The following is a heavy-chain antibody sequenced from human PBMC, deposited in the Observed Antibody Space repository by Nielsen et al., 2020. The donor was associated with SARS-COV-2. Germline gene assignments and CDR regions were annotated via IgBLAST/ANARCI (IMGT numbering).Heavy chain of an antibody. CDR1: GFTFSDCY. CDR3: ARGLHSPSTYYFFDL. D-gene: IGHD2/OR15-2a*01. V-gene: IGHV3-11*05. Sequence: GESLKFSCAASGFTFSDCYMSWIRQAPGKGLEWVSYITSSGSSYTNGADSVRGRFSISRDNAKKSLYLQMNSLRAEDTAVYYCARGLHSPSTYYFFDLWGRGTLVTVSS. J-gene: IGHJ2*01. CDR2: ITSSGSSYT.